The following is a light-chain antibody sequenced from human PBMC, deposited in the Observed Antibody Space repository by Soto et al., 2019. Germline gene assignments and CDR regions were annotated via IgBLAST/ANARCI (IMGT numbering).Light chain of an antibody. CDR1: SPNIGSNT. Sequence: QSVLTQPPSASGTPGQRVTISCSGSSPNIGSNTVIWYQQLPGTAPNLLIFGNNQRPSGVPDRFSGSKSGTSASLAISGLQSEDEDDYYCETWDNSLNGYVLGTGTNATV. V-gene: IGLV1-44*01. CDR2: GNN. CDR3: ETWDNSLNGYV. J-gene: IGLJ1*01.